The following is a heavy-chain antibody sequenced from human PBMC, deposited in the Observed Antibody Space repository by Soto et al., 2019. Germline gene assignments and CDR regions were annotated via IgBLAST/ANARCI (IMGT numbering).Heavy chain of an antibody. Sequence: QVQLVQSGAEVKKPGSSVKVSCKASGGTFSSYAISWVRQAPGQGLEWMGGIIPIFGTANYAQKFQGRVTITADESTSTAYMELSSLRSEATAVYYCARYYYGSGSYYNFAFDIWGQGTMVTVSS. V-gene: IGHV1-69*01. D-gene: IGHD3-10*01. J-gene: IGHJ3*02. CDR3: ARYYYGSGSYYNFAFDI. CDR1: GGTFSSYA. CDR2: IIPIFGTA.